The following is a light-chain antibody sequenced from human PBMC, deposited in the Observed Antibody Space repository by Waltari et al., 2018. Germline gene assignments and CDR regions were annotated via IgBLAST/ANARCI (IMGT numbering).Light chain of an antibody. J-gene: IGLJ1*01. CDR1: SSDVGGYNY. CDR2: DVS. CDR3: SSYTSSNTLG. Sequence: QSALTPPAPVSGSPGQSITISRTGTSSDVGGYNYVSWYQQHPGKAPKLMSYDVSNRPSGVSNRFSGSKSGNTASLTISGRQAEDEADYYCSSYTSSNTLGFGTGTKVTVL. V-gene: IGLV2-14*03.